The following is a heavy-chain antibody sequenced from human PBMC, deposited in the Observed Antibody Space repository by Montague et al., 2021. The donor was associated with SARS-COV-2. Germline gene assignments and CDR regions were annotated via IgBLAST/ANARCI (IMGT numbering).Heavy chain of an antibody. D-gene: IGHD6-13*01. V-gene: IGHV4-31*03. J-gene: IGHJ4*02. CDR1: GGSISSGGYY. CDR3: ARDVGWSSSTWFDY. CDR2: IYYSGST. Sequence: TLSLTCTVSGGSISSGGYYWSWIRQHPGKGLEWIGYIYYSGSTYYNPSLKSRVTISLDTSKNQFSLKLSSVTAADTAVYYCARDVGWSSSTWFDYWGQGTLVTVSS.